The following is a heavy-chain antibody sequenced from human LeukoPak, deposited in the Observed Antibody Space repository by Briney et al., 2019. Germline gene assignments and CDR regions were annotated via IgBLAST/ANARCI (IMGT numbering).Heavy chain of an antibody. CDR1: AFTFSSYA. CDR3: AKDTRETYYYDSSGYP. Sequence: GGSLRLSCAASAFTFSSYAMSWVRQAPGKGLEWVSAISGSGGSTYYADSVKGRFTISRDNSKNTLYLQMNSLRAEDTAVYYCAKDTRETYYYDSSGYPWGQGTLVTVSS. J-gene: IGHJ4*02. D-gene: IGHD3-22*01. V-gene: IGHV3-23*01. CDR2: ISGSGGST.